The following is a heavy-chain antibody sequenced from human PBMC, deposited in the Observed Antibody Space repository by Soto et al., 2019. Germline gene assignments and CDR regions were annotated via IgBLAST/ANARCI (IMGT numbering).Heavy chain of an antibody. CDR3: SVVDSTGNWFDP. Sequence: SETLSLTCTVSGGSISSSDFYWGWLRQTPGKGLEFIGSMYYSGTTYYNPSLKSRVTISVDTSKNQFTLKLISVTAADTAVYYCSVVDSTGNWFDPWGEGALVTVSS. CDR1: GGSISSSDFY. V-gene: IGHV4-39*01. D-gene: IGHD6-25*01. CDR2: MYYSGTT. J-gene: IGHJ5*02.